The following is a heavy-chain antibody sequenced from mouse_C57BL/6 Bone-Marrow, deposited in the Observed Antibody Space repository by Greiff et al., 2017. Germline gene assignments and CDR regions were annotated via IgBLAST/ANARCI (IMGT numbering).Heavy chain of an antibody. J-gene: IGHJ2*01. CDR1: GFTFSDYY. CDR3: ARVYDYDGYYFDY. V-gene: IGHV5-12*01. Sequence: EVQVVESGGGLVQPGGSLKLSCAASGFTFSDYYMYWVRQTPEKRLEWVAYISNGGGSTYYPDTVKGRFTISRDNAKTTLYLQMSRLKSEDTAMYYCARVYDYDGYYFDYWGQGTTLTVSS. CDR2: ISNGGGST. D-gene: IGHD2-4*01.